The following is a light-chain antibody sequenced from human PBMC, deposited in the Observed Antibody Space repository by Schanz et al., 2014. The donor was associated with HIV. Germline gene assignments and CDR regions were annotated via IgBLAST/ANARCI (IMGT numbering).Light chain of an antibody. V-gene: IGLV2-14*03. J-gene: IGLJ1*01. CDR1: SSDVGSYNY. CDR3: SSYTRGSTYV. Sequence: QSVLTQPASVSGSPGQSITISCTGTSSDVGSYNYVSWYQQHPGKAPKLMIYDVSNRPSGVSNRFSGSKSVNTASLTISGLQAEDEADYYCSSYTRGSTYVFGSGTKLTVL. CDR2: DVS.